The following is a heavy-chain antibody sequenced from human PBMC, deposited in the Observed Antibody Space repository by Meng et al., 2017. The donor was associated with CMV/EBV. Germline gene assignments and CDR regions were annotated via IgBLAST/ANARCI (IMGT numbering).Heavy chain of an antibody. CDR2: IYYSGST. CDR1: VGSISSSSYY. D-gene: IGHD4-17*01. J-gene: IGHJ5*02. CDR3: ARRYGSTNWFDP. Sequence: TVSVGSISSSSYYWGWIRQPPGKGLEWIGSIYYSGSTYYNPSLKSRVTISVDTSKNQFSLKLSSVTAADTAVYYCARRYGSTNWFDPWGQGTLVTVSS. V-gene: IGHV4-39*07.